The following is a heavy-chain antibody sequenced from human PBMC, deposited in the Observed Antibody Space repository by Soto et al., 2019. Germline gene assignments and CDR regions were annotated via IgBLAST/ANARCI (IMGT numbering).Heavy chain of an antibody. D-gene: IGHD3-10*01. CDR2: LDPNTGYT. Sequence: AAVTVSSTDSGCTFTQYDNDWVRQAAGQGLEWMGWLDPNTGYTGYTQNFQARFTMTRNTSINTAYLEVNSLRSEDTAVYYCARGSYGSKYWGQGTLVTGSS. V-gene: IGHV1-8*01. J-gene: IGHJ4*02. CDR1: GCTFTQYD. CDR3: ARGSYGSKY.